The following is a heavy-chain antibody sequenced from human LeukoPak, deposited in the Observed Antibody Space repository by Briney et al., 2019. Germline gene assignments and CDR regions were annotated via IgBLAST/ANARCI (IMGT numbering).Heavy chain of an antibody. J-gene: IGHJ4*02. V-gene: IGHV3-30*02. CDR1: GLTFSSYG. Sequence: SGGSLRLSCAASGLTFSSYGMHWVRQAPGKGLEWVAFIRYDGSNKYYADSVKGRFTISRDNSKNTLYLQMNSLRAEDTAVYYCAKDLHYCSSTSCYTLLDYWGQGTLVTVSS. D-gene: IGHD2-2*02. CDR3: AKDLHYCSSTSCYTLLDY. CDR2: IRYDGSNK.